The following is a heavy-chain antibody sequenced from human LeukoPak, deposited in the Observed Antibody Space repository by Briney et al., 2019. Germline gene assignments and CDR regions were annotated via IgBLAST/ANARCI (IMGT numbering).Heavy chain of an antibody. CDR2: ISSSGSTI. CDR1: GFTFSSYE. J-gene: IGHJ4*02. Sequence: GGSLRLSCAASGFTFSSYEMNWVRQAPGKGLEWVSYISSSGSTIYYADSVKGRFTIPRDNAKNSLYLQMNSLRAEDTAVYYCARRHSGSCDYWGQGTLVTVSS. CDR3: ARRHSGSCDY. D-gene: IGHD1-26*01. V-gene: IGHV3-48*03.